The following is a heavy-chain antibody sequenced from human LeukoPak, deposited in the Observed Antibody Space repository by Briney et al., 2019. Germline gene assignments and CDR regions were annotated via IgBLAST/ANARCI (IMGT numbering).Heavy chain of an antibody. Sequence: PSETLSLTCTVSGGSISSYYWSWIRQPPGKGLEWIGYIYYSGSTNYNPSLKGRVTISVDTSKNQFSLKLSSVTAADTAVYYCARTTYYYGSGSYYIGSSFDYWGQGTLVTVSS. CDR1: GGSISSYY. V-gene: IGHV4-59*01. D-gene: IGHD3-10*01. CDR3: ARTTYYYGSGSYYIGSSFDY. J-gene: IGHJ4*02. CDR2: IYYSGST.